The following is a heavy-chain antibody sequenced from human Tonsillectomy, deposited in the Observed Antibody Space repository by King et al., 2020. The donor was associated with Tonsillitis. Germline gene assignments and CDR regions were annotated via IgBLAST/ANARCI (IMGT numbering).Heavy chain of an antibody. Sequence: VQLVESGGGVVQPGRSLRRSCAASGFTFSGYGMHWVRQAPGKGLEWVAVISYDASKKYYADSVKGRFTISRDNSKNTLYLQMNSLRAEDTAVYYCAKDSGSYYVLDYWGQGTLVTVSS. D-gene: IGHD1-26*01. CDR3: AKDSGSYYVLDY. V-gene: IGHV3-30*18. CDR2: ISYDASKK. J-gene: IGHJ4*02. CDR1: GFTFSGYG.